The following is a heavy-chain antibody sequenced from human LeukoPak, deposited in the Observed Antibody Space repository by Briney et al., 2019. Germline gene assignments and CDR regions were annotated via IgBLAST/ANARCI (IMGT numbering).Heavy chain of an antibody. CDR3: ARAYGSGSYRSFAGNWFDP. CDR2: INPNYYST. D-gene: IGHD3-10*01. CDR1: GYTFTNYY. J-gene: IGHJ5*02. Sequence: ASVKVSCKASGYTFTNYYIHWVRQAPGQGLEWMGIINPNYYSTSYAQKLQGRVTMTTDTSTSTAYMELRSLRSDDTAVYYCARAYGSGSYRSFAGNWFDPWGQGTLVTVSS. V-gene: IGHV1-46*01.